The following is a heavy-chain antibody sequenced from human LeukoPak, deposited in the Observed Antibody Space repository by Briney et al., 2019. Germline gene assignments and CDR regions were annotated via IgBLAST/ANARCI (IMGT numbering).Heavy chain of an antibody. CDR1: TASISRYY. V-gene: IGHV4-59*01. CDR2: ISYSGGT. CDR3: ARRWIYYDSSGYHDF. D-gene: IGHD3-22*01. J-gene: IGHJ4*02. Sequence: PSETLSLTCSVSTASISRYYWSWIRQSPGKGLEWIGYISYSGGTKYNPSLKGRVTMSLDTSKNHFSLNLNSVTAADTAVYYCARRWIYYDSSGYHDFWGQGTLVTVSS.